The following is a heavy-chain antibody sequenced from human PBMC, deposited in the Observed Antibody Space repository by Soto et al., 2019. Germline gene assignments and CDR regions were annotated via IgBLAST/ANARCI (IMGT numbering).Heavy chain of an antibody. CDR3: AKDPSMSADYYFDS. J-gene: IGHJ4*02. Sequence: LRLSCAASGFTFSNYGMHWVRQAPGKGLEWVAVISYDGRDKYHADSVRGRFTISRDNSRNTLYLQMNSLRTEDTAVYYCAKDPSMSADYYFDSWGQGTLVTVSS. V-gene: IGHV3-30*18. CDR2: ISYDGRDK. CDR1: GFTFSNYG. D-gene: IGHD6-13*01.